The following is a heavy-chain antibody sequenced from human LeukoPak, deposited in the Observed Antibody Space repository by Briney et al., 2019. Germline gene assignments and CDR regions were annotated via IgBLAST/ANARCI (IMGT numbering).Heavy chain of an antibody. V-gene: IGHV3-30*03. Sequence: PGRSLRLSCAASGFTFSSYGMHWVRQAPGKGLEWVALISYDGSNEYYADSVRGRFTISRDNSKFTLYMQMNSLRAEDTAVYYCARVRAGYCTSTSCYTGVDVWGQGTTVTVSS. D-gene: IGHD2-2*01. CDR2: ISYDGSNE. J-gene: IGHJ6*02. CDR1: GFTFSSYG. CDR3: ARVRAGYCTSTSCYTGVDV.